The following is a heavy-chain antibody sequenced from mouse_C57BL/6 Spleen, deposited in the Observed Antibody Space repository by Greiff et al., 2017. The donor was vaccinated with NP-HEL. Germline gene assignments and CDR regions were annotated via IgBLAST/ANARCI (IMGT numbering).Heavy chain of an antibody. J-gene: IGHJ2*01. D-gene: IGHD2-1*01. CDR3: ARPIYNGNFFDY. CDR1: GNTFTSYW. V-gene: IGHV1-53*01. CDR2: INPSNGGT. Sequence: QVQLKQPGTELVKPGASVKLSCKASGNTFTSYWMHWVKQRPGQGLEWIGNINPSNGGTNYNEKFKSKATLTVDKSSSTAYMQLSSLTSEDSAVYYCARPIYNGNFFDYWGQGTTLTVSS.